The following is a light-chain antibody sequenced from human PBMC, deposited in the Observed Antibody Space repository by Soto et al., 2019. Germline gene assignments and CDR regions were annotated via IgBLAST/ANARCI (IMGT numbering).Light chain of an antibody. V-gene: IGLV2-14*01. J-gene: IGLJ2*01. Sequence: QSALTQPASVSGSPGQSITISCTGTSSNVGAYNYVSWYQQHPGTAPKLMIFEDSDRPSGVSNRFSGSKSGNTSSLTISGLQAEDEADYYCSSYTSSNTLVFGGGTKLTVL. CDR1: SSNVGAYNY. CDR2: EDS. CDR3: SSYTSSNTLV.